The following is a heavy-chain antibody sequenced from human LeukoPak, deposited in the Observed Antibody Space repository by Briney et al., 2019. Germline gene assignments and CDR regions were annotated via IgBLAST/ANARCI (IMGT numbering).Heavy chain of an antibody. J-gene: IGHJ6*02. CDR1: GGSISSSSYY. D-gene: IGHD2-8*01. CDR2: IYYSGST. CDR3: ATGVSRELYYYYGMDV. V-gene: IGHV4-39*01. Sequence: SETLSLTCTVSGGSISSSSYYWGWIRQPPGKGLEWIGTIYYSGSTYYNPSLKSRVTISVDTSKNQFSLKLSSVTAADTAVYYCATGVSRELYYYYGMDVWGQGTTVTVSS.